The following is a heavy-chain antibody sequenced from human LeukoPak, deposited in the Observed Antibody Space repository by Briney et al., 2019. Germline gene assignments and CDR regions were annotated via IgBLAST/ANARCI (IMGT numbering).Heavy chain of an antibody. CDR3: ARDPGIRNGMDV. CDR1: GFTVNNNY. D-gene: IGHD2/OR15-2a*01. Sequence: GGSLRLSCAASGFTVNNNYMTSVRQAPGKGLEWVSVIYSGGTTYYADSVKGRFTISRDNSKNTLYLQMNSLRVDDTAVYYCARDPGIRNGMDVWGQGTTVTVSS. V-gene: IGHV3-53*01. J-gene: IGHJ6*02. CDR2: IYSGGTT.